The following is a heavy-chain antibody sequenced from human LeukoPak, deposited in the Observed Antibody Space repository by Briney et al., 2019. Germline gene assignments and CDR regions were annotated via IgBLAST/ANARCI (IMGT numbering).Heavy chain of an antibody. V-gene: IGHV3-30*02. J-gene: IGHJ4*02. CDR3: AKVGDKIVVVPAAPHDY. Sequence: PGGSLRLSCAASGFTFSSYGMHWVRQAPGKGLEWVAFIRYDGSNKYYADSVKGRFTISRDNSKNTLYLQMNSLRAEDTAVYYCAKVGDKIVVVPAAPHDYLGQGTLITVSS. CDR2: IRYDGSNK. D-gene: IGHD2-2*01. CDR1: GFTFSSYG.